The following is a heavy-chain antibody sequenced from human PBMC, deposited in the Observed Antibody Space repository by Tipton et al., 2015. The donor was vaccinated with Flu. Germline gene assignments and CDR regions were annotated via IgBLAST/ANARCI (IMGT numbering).Heavy chain of an antibody. CDR2: IYYSGST. Sequence: TLSLTCAVSGGSISSYYWSWIRQPPGKGLEWIGYIYYSGSTNYNPSLKSRVTISVDTSKNQFSLKLSSVTAADTAVYYCARASLPGMSLLVGLDYWGQGTLVTVSS. CDR1: GGSISSYY. D-gene: IGHD3/OR15-3a*01. V-gene: IGHV4-59*01. J-gene: IGHJ4*02. CDR3: ARASLPGMSLLVGLDY.